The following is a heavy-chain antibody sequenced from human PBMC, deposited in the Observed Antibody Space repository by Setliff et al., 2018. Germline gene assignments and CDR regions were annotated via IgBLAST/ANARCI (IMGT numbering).Heavy chain of an antibody. CDR3: ARHSRTWPVDF. CDR2: TTYSGIT. Sequence: SETLSLTCTVSGGSISISAYYWAWIRQPPGKGLEWIGSTTYSGITYYNPSLKSRVSISVDTSRNQFSLRLSSVTAADTAVYYCARHSRTWPVDFWGQGTLVTVSS. CDR1: GGSISISAYY. J-gene: IGHJ4*02. V-gene: IGHV4-39*01.